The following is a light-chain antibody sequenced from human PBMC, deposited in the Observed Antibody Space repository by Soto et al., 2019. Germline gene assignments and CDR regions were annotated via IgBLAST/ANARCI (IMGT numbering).Light chain of an antibody. V-gene: IGKV1-5*03. Sequence: IQLTQSPSTLSASVGDRVSITCRASQGISRWLAWYQHKPGKAPNLLIYKASVLESGVPSRFSGSGPETEFTLTITSLHPDDFATYYYQQYDSYSRTFGQGTKVEI. CDR1: QGISRW. J-gene: IGKJ1*01. CDR2: KAS. CDR3: QQYDSYSRT.